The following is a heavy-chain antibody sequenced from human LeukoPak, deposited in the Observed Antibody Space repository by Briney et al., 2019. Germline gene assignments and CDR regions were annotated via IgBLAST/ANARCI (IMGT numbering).Heavy chain of an antibody. CDR2: IYYSGST. CDR3: ARDRPLLFLVGAIFRSRGWFDP. J-gene: IGHJ5*02. V-gene: IGHV4-30-4*01. Sequence: PSETLSLTCTVSGGSTRSGDYYWSWIRQPPGKGLEWIGHIYYSGSTYYNPSLKSRVTISVDTSKNQFSLKLSSVTAADTAVYYCARDRPLLFLVGAIFRSRGWFDPWGQGTLVTVSS. D-gene: IGHD1-26*01. CDR1: GGSTRSGDYY.